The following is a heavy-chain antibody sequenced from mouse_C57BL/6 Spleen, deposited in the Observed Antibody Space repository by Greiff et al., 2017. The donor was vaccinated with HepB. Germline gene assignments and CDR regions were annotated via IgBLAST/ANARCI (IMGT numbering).Heavy chain of an antibody. CDR1: GYAFTNYL. V-gene: IGHV1-54*01. D-gene: IGHD2-3*01. CDR2: INPGSGGT. Sequence: VQLQQSGAELVRPGTSVKVSCKASGYAFTNYLIEWVKQRPGQGLEWIGVINPGSGGTNYNEKFKGKATMTADKASSTAYMQLSSLTSEDSAVFFCASDGYYPCAYWGQGTLVTVSA. J-gene: IGHJ3*01. CDR3: ASDGYYPCAY.